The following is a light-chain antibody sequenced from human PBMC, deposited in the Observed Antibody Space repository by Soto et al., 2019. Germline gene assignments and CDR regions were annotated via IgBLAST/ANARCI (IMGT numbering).Light chain of an antibody. CDR2: DVS. Sequence: QSVLTQPASVSGSPGQSITISCTGTSSDVGGYNYVSWYQQHPGKAPKLIIYDVSYRPSGVSNRFSGSKSGNTASLTISGLQAEDEADYFCSSFTNIKTVVFGGGTKVTVL. CDR3: SSFTNIKTVV. J-gene: IGLJ1*01. V-gene: IGLV2-14*03. CDR1: SSDVGGYNY.